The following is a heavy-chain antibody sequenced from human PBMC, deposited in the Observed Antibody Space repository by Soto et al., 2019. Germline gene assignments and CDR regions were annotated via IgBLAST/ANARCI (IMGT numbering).Heavy chain of an antibody. CDR3: ARDNQRRAYNWFDP. D-gene: IGHD2-2*01. J-gene: IGHJ5*02. Sequence: LSLTCTVSGVSINSDDNYWSWVRQPPGKGLEWIGYIYHSGSTSYNPSLKSRLLISIDTSKNQFSLTLSSVTAADTAVYYCARDNQRRAYNWFDPWGQGTLVTVSS. CDR2: IYHSGST. V-gene: IGHV4-30-4*01. CDR1: GVSINSDDNY.